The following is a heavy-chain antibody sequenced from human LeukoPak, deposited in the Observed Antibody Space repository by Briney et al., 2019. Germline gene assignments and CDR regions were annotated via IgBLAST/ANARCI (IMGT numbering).Heavy chain of an antibody. D-gene: IGHD2-2*01. CDR2: ITDSGGDT. CDR1: GFTFSNYA. CDR3: AKGSSASRPYYFDY. V-gene: IGHV3-23*01. J-gene: IGHJ4*02. Sequence: GGSLRLSCTASGFTFSNYAMSWVRQAPGTGLEWFSAITDSGGDTYHSDSVKGRYIISRDNSKNSLYLHMNSLRAEDTAVYHCAKGSSASRPYYFDYWGQGTLVTVSS.